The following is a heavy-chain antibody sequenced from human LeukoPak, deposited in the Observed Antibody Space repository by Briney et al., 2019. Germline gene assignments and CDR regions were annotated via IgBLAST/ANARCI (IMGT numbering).Heavy chain of an antibody. V-gene: IGHV3-11*04. J-gene: IGHJ4*02. CDR1: GFTFSDYY. Sequence: GGSLRLSCAASGFTFSDYYMSWIRQAPGKGLEWVSYISSSGSTIYYADSVKGRFTISRDNAKNSLYLQMNSLRAEDTAAYYCVRDGGDFYGSGSYLAYWGQGTLVTVSS. CDR3: VRDGGDFYGSGSYLAY. D-gene: IGHD3-10*01. CDR2: ISSSGSTI.